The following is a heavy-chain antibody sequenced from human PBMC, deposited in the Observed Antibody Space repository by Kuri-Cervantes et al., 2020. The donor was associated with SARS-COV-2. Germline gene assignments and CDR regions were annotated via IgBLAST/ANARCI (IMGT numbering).Heavy chain of an antibody. Sequence: GGSLRLSCAASGFTFSSYAMHWVRQAPGKGLEWVTVISYDGSNKYYADSVKGRFTISGDNSKNTLYLQMNSLRAEDTAVYYCARDGRGYSGYDYVYFVYWGQGTLVTVSS. CDR3: ARDGRGYSGYDYVYFVY. D-gene: IGHD5-12*01. J-gene: IGHJ4*02. CDR1: GFTFSSYA. V-gene: IGHV3-30*04. CDR2: ISYDGSNK.